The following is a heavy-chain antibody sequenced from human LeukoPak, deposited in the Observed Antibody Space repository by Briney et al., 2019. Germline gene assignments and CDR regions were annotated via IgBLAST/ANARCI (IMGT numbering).Heavy chain of an antibody. D-gene: IGHD1-1*01. CDR1: GDSITRYY. Sequence: PSETLSLTCTVSGDSITRYYWSWIRQPPGKGLEWIAYIYHSGSTNYNPSLKSRVTMSVDTSKNQFSLSLNSVTAADTAVYCCASGGGWNDKFNYWGQGTLVTVSS. J-gene: IGHJ4*02. CDR2: IYHSGST. V-gene: IGHV4-59*01. CDR3: ASGGGWNDKFNY.